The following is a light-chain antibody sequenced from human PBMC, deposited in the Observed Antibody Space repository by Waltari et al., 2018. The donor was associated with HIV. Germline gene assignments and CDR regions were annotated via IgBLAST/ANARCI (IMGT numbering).Light chain of an antibody. Sequence: QSALTQPASVSGSPGQSITISCTGTSNDDGRSNYVSWHQQHPGEAPKLIIHDVSDRPSGISNRFSGSKSGNTASLTISGLQTEDEADYYCSSYTSSTTYVFGTGTRVTVL. V-gene: IGLV2-14*03. J-gene: IGLJ1*01. CDR2: DVS. CDR1: SNDDGRSNY. CDR3: SSYTSSTTYV.